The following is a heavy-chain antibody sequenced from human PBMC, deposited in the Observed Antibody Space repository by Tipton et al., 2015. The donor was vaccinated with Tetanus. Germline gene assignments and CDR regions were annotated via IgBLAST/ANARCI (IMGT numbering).Heavy chain of an antibody. CDR1: GGSISSYY. D-gene: IGHD6-19*01. CDR3: ARHSGWYNFYNGMDV. CDR2: VHYSGST. V-gene: IGHV4-59*07. J-gene: IGHJ6*02. Sequence: TLSLTCTVSGGSISSYYWSWIRQPPGRGLEWIGYVHYSGSTNYSPSLRSRVTLSVDTSKNQFSLKLSSVTAADTAIYYCARHSGWYNFYNGMDVWGQGTTVTVSS.